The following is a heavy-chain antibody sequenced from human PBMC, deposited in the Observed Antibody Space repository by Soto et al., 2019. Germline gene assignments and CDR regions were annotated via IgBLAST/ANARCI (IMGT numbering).Heavy chain of an antibody. D-gene: IGHD2-8*02. Sequence: QVQLQQWGAGLLKPSETLSLTCAVYGGSFSGYYWTWIRQPPGTGLEWIGEINHSGSTNYNPSLKSRVTISVDTSKNPFSLTLTSVTAADPAVYYCARDKITGLFDYWGQGTLVTVSS. CDR3: ARDKITGLFDY. J-gene: IGHJ4*02. V-gene: IGHV4-34*01. CDR1: GGSFSGYY. CDR2: INHSGST.